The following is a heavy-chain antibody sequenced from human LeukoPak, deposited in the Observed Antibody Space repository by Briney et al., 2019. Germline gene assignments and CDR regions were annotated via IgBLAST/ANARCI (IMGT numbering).Heavy chain of an antibody. CDR1: GYTFTSYA. V-gene: IGHV1-69*04. J-gene: IGHJ4*02. Sequence: SVKVSCKASGYTFTSYAISWVRQAPGQGLEWMGRIIPILGIANYAQKFQGRVTITADKSTSTAYMELSSLRSEDTAVYYCARVGGGYSGYDLAHFDYWGQGTLVTVSS. CDR3: ARVGGGYSGYDLAHFDY. D-gene: IGHD5-12*01. CDR2: IIPILGIA.